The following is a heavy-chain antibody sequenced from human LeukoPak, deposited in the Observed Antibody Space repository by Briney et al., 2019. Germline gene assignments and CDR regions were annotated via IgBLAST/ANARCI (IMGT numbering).Heavy chain of an antibody. D-gene: IGHD1-14*01. Sequence: SETLSLTCTVPGGSISSYYLNWLRQPPGKGLEWIGEIYHSGGANYKPSLKSRVTMSVDTSKNHFSLKLTSVTAADTAVYYCAYNRNFALDNWGQGTLVTVSS. J-gene: IGHJ4*02. V-gene: IGHV4-34*01. CDR3: AYNRNFALDN. CDR1: GGSISSYY. CDR2: IYHSGGA.